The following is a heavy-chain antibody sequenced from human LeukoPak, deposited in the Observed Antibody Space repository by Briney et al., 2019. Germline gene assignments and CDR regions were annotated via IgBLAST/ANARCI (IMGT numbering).Heavy chain of an antibody. J-gene: IGHJ4*02. V-gene: IGHV4-34*01. CDR3: ARQKDNSGYFFR. CDR2: NHSGST. Sequence: NHSGSTNYNPSLKSRVTISVDTSKKQFSLRLSSVTAADTAVYYCARQKDNSGYFFRWGQGTLVTVSS. D-gene: IGHD3-22*01.